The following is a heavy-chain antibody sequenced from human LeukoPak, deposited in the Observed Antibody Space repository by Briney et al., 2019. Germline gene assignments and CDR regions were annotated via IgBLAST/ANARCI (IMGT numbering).Heavy chain of an antibody. V-gene: IGHV3-7*01. CDR3: ARQTAAATVHAFHI. D-gene: IGHD6-13*01. Sequence: GGSLRLSCAASGFTFSSYWMYWVRQAPGKGLEWVANINQEGSEKYYVDFLKGRFTISRDNAKNSLYLQMNSLRAEDTALYYCARQTAAATVHAFHIWGQGTVVTVSS. J-gene: IGHJ3*02. CDR1: GFTFSSYW. CDR2: INQEGSEK.